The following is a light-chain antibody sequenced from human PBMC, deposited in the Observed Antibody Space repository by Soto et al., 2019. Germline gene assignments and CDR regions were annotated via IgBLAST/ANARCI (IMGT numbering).Light chain of an antibody. CDR3: QQYGSPPPIT. CDR2: GAS. J-gene: IGKJ5*01. V-gene: IGKV3-20*01. Sequence: EIVLTQPPGTLSLSPGERATLSCRASQSVSSSYLTWYQQKPGQAPRLLIYGASSRATGIPDRFSGGGSGTDFTLTISRLEPEDFAVYYCQQYGSPPPITFGQGTRLEIK. CDR1: QSVSSSY.